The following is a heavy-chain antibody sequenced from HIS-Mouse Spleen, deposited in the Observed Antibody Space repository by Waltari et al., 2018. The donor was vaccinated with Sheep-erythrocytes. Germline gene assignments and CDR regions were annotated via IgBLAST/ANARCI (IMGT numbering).Heavy chain of an antibody. CDR2: IIPILGIA. V-gene: IGHV1-69*04. Sequence: QVQLVQSGAEVKKPGSSVKVSCKASGATFSSYAISGLRQAPGQGLEWMGRIIPILGIANYAQKFQGRVTITADKSTSTAYMELSSLRSEDTAVYYCAQTGATTPHFDYWGQGTLVTVSS. D-gene: IGHD1-26*01. CDR1: GATFSSYA. CDR3: AQTGATTPHFDY. J-gene: IGHJ4*02.